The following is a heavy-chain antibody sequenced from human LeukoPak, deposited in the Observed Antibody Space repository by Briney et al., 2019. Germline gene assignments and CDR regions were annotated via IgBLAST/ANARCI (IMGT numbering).Heavy chain of an antibody. CDR3: ARAMSIAAAGDFDY. J-gene: IGHJ4*02. Sequence: AAWVTVSCKASGGTFSSYAISWVRQGPGQGLEWMGGIIPIFGTANYAQKFQGRVTITTDESTSTAYMELSSLRSEDTAVYYCARAMSIAAAGDFDYWGQGTLVTVSS. CDR2: IIPIFGTA. CDR1: GGTFSSYA. D-gene: IGHD6-13*01. V-gene: IGHV1-69*05.